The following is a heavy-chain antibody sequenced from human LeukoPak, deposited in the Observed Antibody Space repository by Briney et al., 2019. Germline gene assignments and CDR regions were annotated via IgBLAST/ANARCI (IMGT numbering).Heavy chain of an antibody. CDR3: ARDGYGSGTFDY. CDR1: GFTFSDYY. J-gene: IGHJ4*02. D-gene: IGHD3-10*01. V-gene: IGHV3-11*06. CDR2: ISSSSSYT. Sequence: GGSLRLSCAASGFTFSDYYMSWIRQAPGKGLEWVSYISSSSSYTNYADSVKGRFTISRDNAKNSLYLQMNSLRAEDTAVYYCARDGYGSGTFDYWGQGTQVTVSS.